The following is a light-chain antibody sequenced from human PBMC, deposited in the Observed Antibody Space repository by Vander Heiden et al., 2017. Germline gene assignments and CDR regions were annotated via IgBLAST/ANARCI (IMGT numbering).Light chain of an antibody. CDR2: KAS. CDR1: QSISSW. J-gene: IGKJ3*01. Sequence: DIQTTHSPSTLSASVGDRVTITCRASQSISSWLAWYQQKPGKAPKLLIYKASSLESGVPSRFSGSGSGTDFTLTISSLQPDDFATYYCQQYNSYSITFGPGTKVDIK. CDR3: QQYNSYSIT. V-gene: IGKV1-5*03.